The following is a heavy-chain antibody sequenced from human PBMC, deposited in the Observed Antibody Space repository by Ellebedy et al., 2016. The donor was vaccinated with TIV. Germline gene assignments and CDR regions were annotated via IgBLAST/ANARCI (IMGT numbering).Heavy chain of an antibody. CDR1: GFTFSSYS. D-gene: IGHD3-22*01. V-gene: IGHV3-21*01. Sequence: GGSLRLSCVASGFTFSSYSMNWVRQVPGKGLEWVSSISSSSSYIYYADSVKGRFTISRDNAKSSLYLQMNSLRAEDTAVYYCARDKSRTMIALDYWGQGTLVTVSS. CDR2: ISSSSSYI. J-gene: IGHJ4*02. CDR3: ARDKSRTMIALDY.